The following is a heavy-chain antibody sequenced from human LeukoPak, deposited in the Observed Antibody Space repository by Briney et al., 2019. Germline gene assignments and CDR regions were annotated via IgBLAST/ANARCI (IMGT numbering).Heavy chain of an antibody. Sequence: GGSLRLSCAASGFTFSSYSMNWVRQAPGKGLEWVSYISSSSSTIYYADSVKGRFTISRDNAKNSLYLQMNSLRAEDTAVYYCARDEFQGYYGSGSYYNGMDVWGQGTTVTVSS. D-gene: IGHD3-10*01. J-gene: IGHJ6*02. CDR1: GFTFSSYS. CDR3: ARDEFQGYYGSGSYYNGMDV. V-gene: IGHV3-48*04. CDR2: ISSSSSTI.